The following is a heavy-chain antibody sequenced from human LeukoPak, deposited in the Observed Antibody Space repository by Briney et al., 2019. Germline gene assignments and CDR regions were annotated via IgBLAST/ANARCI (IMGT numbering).Heavy chain of an antibody. Sequence: PGGSLRLSCAASGFTFSTDWMGWVRQAPVKGLEWVANINPDGRGKYYVDSVKGRFTISRDNAKNSLYLQMNSLRAEDTAVYYCARGDYGGNPAFYDYWGQGTLVTVSS. CDR2: INPDGRGK. V-gene: IGHV3-7*02. D-gene: IGHD4-23*01. CDR3: ARGDYGGNPAFYDY. J-gene: IGHJ4*02. CDR1: GFTFSTDW.